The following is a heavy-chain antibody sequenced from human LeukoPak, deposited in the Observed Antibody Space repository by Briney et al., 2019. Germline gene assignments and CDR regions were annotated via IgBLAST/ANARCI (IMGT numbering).Heavy chain of an antibody. V-gene: IGHV3-23*01. Sequence: GGSLRLSCAASGFTFSIYAMSWVRQAPGKGLESVSAISGSGGGPSSADPVKGRFTISRDNSKNTLYLQMNSLRAEDTAVYYCAKGLYLYCSGGSCYSVGPYFDYWGQGTLVTVSS. CDR2: ISGSGGGP. J-gene: IGHJ4*02. CDR1: GFTFSIYA. CDR3: AKGLYLYCSGGSCYSVGPYFDY. D-gene: IGHD2-15*01.